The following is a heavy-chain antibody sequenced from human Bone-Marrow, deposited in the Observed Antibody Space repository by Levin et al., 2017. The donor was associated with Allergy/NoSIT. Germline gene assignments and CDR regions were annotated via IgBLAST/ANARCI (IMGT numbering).Heavy chain of an antibody. Sequence: SETLSLTCTVSGGSINGGTYDWSWIRQLPGKGLEYIASVYSSGNTNYNSSLKSRATISLDTSKNHFSLKLTSVTAADTAVYYCARDPGYDRDFDIWGQGTMVTVSS. CDR3: ARDPGYDRDFDI. D-gene: IGHD5-12*01. V-gene: IGHV4-31*03. J-gene: IGHJ3*02. CDR1: GGSINGGTYD. CDR2: VYSSGNT.